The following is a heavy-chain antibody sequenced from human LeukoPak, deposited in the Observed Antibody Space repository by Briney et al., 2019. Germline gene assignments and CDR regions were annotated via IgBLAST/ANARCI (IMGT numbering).Heavy chain of an antibody. V-gene: IGHV1-2*02. CDR2: INPNSGGT. J-gene: IGHJ4*02. CDR3: ARYVVVTATLTE. Sequence: ASVKVSCKASGYTFTGYYMHWVRQAPGQGLEWMGWINPNSGGTNYAQKFQGRVTITRDTSISTAYMELSRLRSDDTAVYYCARYVVVTATLTEWGQGTLVTVSS. D-gene: IGHD2-21*02. CDR1: GYTFTGYY.